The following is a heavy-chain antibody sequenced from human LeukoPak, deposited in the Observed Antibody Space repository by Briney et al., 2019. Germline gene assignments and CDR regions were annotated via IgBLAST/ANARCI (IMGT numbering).Heavy chain of an antibody. V-gene: IGHV4-38-2*01. CDR2: IYHGGST. CDR3: ARTRFKTGYSYDSSGYFLDY. CDR1: GYSISGGYY. J-gene: IGHJ4*02. D-gene: IGHD3-22*01. Sequence: SETLSLTCAVSGYSISGGYYWDWVRQPPGKGLEWVGSIYHGGSTYYNPSLKSRVTISVDASKNQFSLSLSSVTAADTAVYYCARTRFKTGYSYDSSGYFLDYWGQGTLVTVSS.